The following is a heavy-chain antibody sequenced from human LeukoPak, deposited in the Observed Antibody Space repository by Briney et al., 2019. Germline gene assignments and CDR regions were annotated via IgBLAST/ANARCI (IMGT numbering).Heavy chain of an antibody. Sequence: PGGSLRLSCAASGFTFSNAWMSWVRQAPGKGLEWVGRIKSKTDGGTTDYAAPVKGRFTISRDDSKNTLYLQMNSLKTEDTAVYYCTTEYYYDSSGYYQIDYWGQGTLVTVSS. CDR2: IKSKTDGGTT. CDR1: GFTFSNAW. D-gene: IGHD3-22*01. CDR3: TTEYYYDSSGYYQIDY. J-gene: IGHJ4*02. V-gene: IGHV3-15*01.